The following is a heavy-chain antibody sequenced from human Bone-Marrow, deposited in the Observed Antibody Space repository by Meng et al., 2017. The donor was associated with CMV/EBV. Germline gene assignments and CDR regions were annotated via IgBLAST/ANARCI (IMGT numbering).Heavy chain of an antibody. V-gene: IGHV3-48*03. Sequence: GESLKISCAASGFTFSSYEMNWVRQAPGKGLEWVSYISSSGSTIYYADSVKGRFTISRDTSKNTLYLQMNSLRVEDTAVYYCARDGIVVAQGMDVWGQGTTVTVSS. CDR1: GFTFSSYE. D-gene: IGHD1-26*01. CDR3: ARDGIVVAQGMDV. CDR2: ISSSGSTI. J-gene: IGHJ6*02.